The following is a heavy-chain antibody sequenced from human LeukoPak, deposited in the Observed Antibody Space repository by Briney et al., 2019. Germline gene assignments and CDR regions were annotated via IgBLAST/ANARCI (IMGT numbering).Heavy chain of an antibody. CDR1: GGSISSSSYY. V-gene: IGHV4-61*01. Sequence: SETLSLTCTVSGGSISSSSYYWSWIRQPPGKGLEWIGYIYYSGSTNYNPSLKSRVTISVDTSKNQFSLKLSSVTAADTAVYYCARGTKDLVGITRYYYMDVWGKGTTVTVSS. CDR3: ARGTKDLVGITRYYYMDV. J-gene: IGHJ6*03. CDR2: IYYSGST. D-gene: IGHD2-2*01.